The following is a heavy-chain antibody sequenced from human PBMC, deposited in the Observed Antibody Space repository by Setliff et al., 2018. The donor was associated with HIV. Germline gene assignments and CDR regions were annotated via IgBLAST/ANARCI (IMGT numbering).Heavy chain of an antibody. V-gene: IGHV4-34*01. CDR3: ARTLRAAAMGYFYY. CDR2: IDHRGST. D-gene: IGHD5-18*01. Sequence: SETLSLTCAVYGGSFSGYYWSWIRQPPGQGLAWIGEIDHRGSTNYNPSLKSRVTISVDTSKNQFSLNLNSVTAADTALYYCARTLRAAAMGYFYYWGQGMLVTVSS. J-gene: IGHJ4*02. CDR1: GGSFSGYY.